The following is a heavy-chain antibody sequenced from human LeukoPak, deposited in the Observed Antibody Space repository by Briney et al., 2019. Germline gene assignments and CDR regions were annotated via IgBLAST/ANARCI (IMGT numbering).Heavy chain of an antibody. CDR3: ASRSHKTIVGADTREVGDY. Sequence: SVKVSCKASGGTLRRHTITWVRQAPGQGLEWMGRIIPMMGIANYAQKFQGRVTITADTSTDTAYMDLISLRSEDTAVYYCASRSHKTIVGADTREVGDYWGQGTLVTDSS. J-gene: IGHJ4*02. V-gene: IGHV1-69*02. CDR2: IIPMMGIA. D-gene: IGHD6-19*01. CDR1: GGTLRRHT.